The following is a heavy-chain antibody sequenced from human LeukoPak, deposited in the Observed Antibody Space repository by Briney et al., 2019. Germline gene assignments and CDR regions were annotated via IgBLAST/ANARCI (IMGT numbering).Heavy chain of an antibody. V-gene: IGHV3-30*02. CDR1: GFTFSSYE. D-gene: IGHD2-2*01. CDR3: AKDSSRGLPLDY. CDR2: IRYDGSNK. J-gene: IGHJ4*02. Sequence: GGSLRLSCAASGFTFSSYEMNWVRQAPGKGLEWVAFIRYDGSNKFYADSVKGRFTISRDNSKNTLYLQINSLRPEDTAVYYCAKDSSRGLPLDYWGQGTLVTVSS.